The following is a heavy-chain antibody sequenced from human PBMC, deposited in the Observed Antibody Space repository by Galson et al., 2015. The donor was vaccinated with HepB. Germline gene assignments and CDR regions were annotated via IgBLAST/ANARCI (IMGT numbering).Heavy chain of an antibody. J-gene: IGHJ5*02. CDR3: ARTNGGSLRGWFDP. CDR1: GFTFSSYS. Sequence: SLRLSCAASGFTFSSYSMNWVRQAPGEGLEWVSTISSSSAYIYYADSVKGRFTISRDNAKNSVYLQMNSLRDEDTAVYYCARTNGGSLRGWFDPWGQGTLVTVSS. CDR2: ISSSSAYI. D-gene: IGHD2-15*01. V-gene: IGHV3-21*01.